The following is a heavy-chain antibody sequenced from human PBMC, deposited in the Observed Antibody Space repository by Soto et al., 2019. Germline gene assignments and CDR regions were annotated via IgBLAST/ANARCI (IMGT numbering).Heavy chain of an antibody. D-gene: IGHD1-26*01. V-gene: IGHV3-53*01. CDR1: GFTVSSNY. CDR3: ASRSGSYYAGYYYYGMDV. Sequence: EVQLVESGGGLIQPGGSLRLSCAASGFTVSSNYMSWVRQAPGKGLGWVSVIYSGGSTYYADSVKGRFTISRDNSKNTLYLQMNSLRAEDTAVYYCASRSGSYYAGYYYYGMDVWGQGTTVTVSS. J-gene: IGHJ6*02. CDR2: IYSGGST.